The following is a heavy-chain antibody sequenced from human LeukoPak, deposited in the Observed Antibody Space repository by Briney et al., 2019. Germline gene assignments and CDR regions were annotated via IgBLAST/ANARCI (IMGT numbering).Heavy chain of an antibody. CDR3: ARHMVVPAATKGIDY. CDR1: GGSFSGYY. Sequence: SETLSLTCAVYGGSFSGYYWSWIRQPPGKGLEWIGEINHSGSTNYNPSLKSRVTISVDTSKNQFSLKLSSVTAADTAVYYCARHMVVPAATKGIDYWGQGTLVTVSS. D-gene: IGHD2-2*01. CDR2: INHSGST. V-gene: IGHV4-34*01. J-gene: IGHJ4*02.